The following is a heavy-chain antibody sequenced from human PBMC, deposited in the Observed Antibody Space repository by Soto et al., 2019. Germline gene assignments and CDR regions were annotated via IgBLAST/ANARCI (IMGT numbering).Heavy chain of an antibody. CDR2: INPFDGSR. D-gene: IGHD2-21*02. J-gene: IGHJ4*02. Sequence: GASVKVSCKASGYIFTSYYIHWVRQAPGQGLEWMGWINPFDGSRMFAQSFQGRVTMTRDTSTSTVYMEVSSLRSEDTAVYYCSRVDPGETAPFDHWGQGTLVTVSS. V-gene: IGHV1-46*03. CDR3: SRVDPGETAPFDH. CDR1: GYIFTSYY.